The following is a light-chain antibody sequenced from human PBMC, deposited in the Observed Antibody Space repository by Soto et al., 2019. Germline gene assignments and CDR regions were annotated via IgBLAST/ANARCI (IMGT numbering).Light chain of an antibody. CDR2: GAS. CDR3: QQYASSHRT. J-gene: IGKJ1*01. Sequence: EIVLTQSPGTLSLSPGERATLSCRASQSVSSIYLAWYQQKPGQAPRLLIYGASSRATGIPDRFSGSGSGTDFTLTISRLEPEDFAVYYCQQYASSHRTFGQGTKVDIK. CDR1: QSVSSIY. V-gene: IGKV3-20*01.